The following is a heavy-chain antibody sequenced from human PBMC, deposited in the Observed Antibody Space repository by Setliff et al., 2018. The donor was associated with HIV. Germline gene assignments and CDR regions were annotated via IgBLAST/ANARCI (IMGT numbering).Heavy chain of an antibody. CDR1: GGSISSGSYY. CDR2: IHTSGST. V-gene: IGHV4-61*09. Sequence: SETLSLTCTVSGGSISSGSYYWSWIRQPAGKGLEWIGHIHTSGSTKYNPSLKSRVTISVDTSKNQFSLKLSSATAADTAVYYCARRLQFLEFLHGVGGLDVWGQGTTGTVSS. D-gene: IGHD3-3*01. CDR3: ARRLQFLEFLHGVGGLDV. J-gene: IGHJ6*02.